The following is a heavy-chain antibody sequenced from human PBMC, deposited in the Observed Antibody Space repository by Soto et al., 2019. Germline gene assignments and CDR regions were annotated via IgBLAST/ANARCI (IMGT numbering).Heavy chain of an antibody. CDR3: ARGDYYDSSGPFSDAFDI. Sequence: PGGSLRLSCAASGFTFSDYAMHWVRQAPGKGLEWVAVVSHDGRNTHYADSVKGRFTISRDSSKNTVSLEMTSLRAEDTAVYYCARGDYYDSSGPFSDAFDIWGQGTMVTVSS. J-gene: IGHJ3*02. V-gene: IGHV3-30*03. CDR1: GFTFSDYA. CDR2: VSHDGRNT. D-gene: IGHD3-22*01.